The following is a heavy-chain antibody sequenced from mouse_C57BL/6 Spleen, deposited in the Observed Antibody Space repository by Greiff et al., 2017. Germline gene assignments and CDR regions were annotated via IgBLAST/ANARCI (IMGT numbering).Heavy chain of an antibody. CDR2: IHPNSGST. CDR1: GYTFTSYW. V-gene: IGHV1-64*01. Sequence: QVHVKQPGAELVKPGASVKLSCKASGYTFTSYWMHWVKQRPGQGLEWIGMIHPNSGSTNYNEKFKSKATLTVDKSSSTAYMQLSSLTSEDSAVYYCARYDYGCAYWGQGTLVTVSA. D-gene: IGHD2-4*01. CDR3: ARYDYGCAY. J-gene: IGHJ3*01.